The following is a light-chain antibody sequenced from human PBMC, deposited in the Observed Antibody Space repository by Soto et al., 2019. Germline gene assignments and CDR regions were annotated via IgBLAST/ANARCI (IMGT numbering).Light chain of an antibody. J-gene: IGKJ5*01. CDR2: SAS. CDR1: QSVNNN. Sequence: EIVMTQSPVTLSVSPGERATLSCTASQSVNNNVAWYQQKPGHTPRLLIYSASIGATGTPARFSGSGSGSGFTLTISSLQSEDFAVYYCQQRSNWPPKITFGQGTRLEIK. CDR3: QQRSNWPPKIT. V-gene: IGKV3-15*01.